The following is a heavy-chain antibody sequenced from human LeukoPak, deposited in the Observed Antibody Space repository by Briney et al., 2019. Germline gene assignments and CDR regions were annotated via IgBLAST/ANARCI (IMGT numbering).Heavy chain of an antibody. CDR3: ARSQVAGTSAFDI. CDR1: GGSISSSSYY. Sequence: PSETLSLTCTVSGGSISSSSYYWGWIRQPPGKGLEWIGSIYYSGSTYYNPSLKSRVTISIDTSKNQFSLKLSSVTAADTAVYYCARSQVAGTSAFDIWGQGTMVTVSS. J-gene: IGHJ3*02. CDR2: IYYSGST. V-gene: IGHV4-39*01. D-gene: IGHD6-19*01.